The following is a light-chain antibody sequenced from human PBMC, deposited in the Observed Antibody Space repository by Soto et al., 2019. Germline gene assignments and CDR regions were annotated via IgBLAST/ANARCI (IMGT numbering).Light chain of an antibody. V-gene: IGLV2-14*01. J-gene: IGLJ1*01. CDR2: EVS. CDR1: SSDVGGYNY. CDR3: GSYTTSTTSYV. Sequence: SALTQPASVSGSPGQSITISCTGTSSDVGGYNYVSWYKQHPGKAPKLMIYEVSNRPSGVSNRFSGSKSGNTASLTISGLQAEDEADYYCGSYTTSTTSYVFGTGTKVTVL.